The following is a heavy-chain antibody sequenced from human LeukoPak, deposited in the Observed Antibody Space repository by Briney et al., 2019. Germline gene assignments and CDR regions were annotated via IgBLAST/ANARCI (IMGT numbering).Heavy chain of an antibody. CDR2: ISATDSRP. D-gene: IGHD4-17*01. CDR3: ARAGGSTVSHSDY. Sequence: GGSLRLSCAASGFTFSIYAMSWVRQAPGKGLEWVSAISATDSRPYYADSVKGRFTISKDNAKNSLYLQMNSLRAEDTAVYYCARAGGSTVSHSDYWGQGTLVTVSS. CDR1: GFTFSIYA. V-gene: IGHV3-23*01. J-gene: IGHJ4*02.